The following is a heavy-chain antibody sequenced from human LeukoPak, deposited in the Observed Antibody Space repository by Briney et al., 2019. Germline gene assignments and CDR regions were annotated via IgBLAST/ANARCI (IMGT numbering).Heavy chain of an antibody. CDR2: IYYSGST. CDR3: ARDRRSGASIAAAGTGWFDP. D-gene: IGHD6-13*01. J-gene: IGHJ5*02. CDR1: GGSISSSSYY. Sequence: SETLSLTCTVSGGSISSSSYYWGWIRQPPGKGLEWIGSIYYSGSTYYNPSLKSRVTISVDTSKNQFSLKLSSVTAADMAVYYCARDRRSGASIAAAGTGWFDPWGQGTLVTVSS. V-gene: IGHV4-39*07.